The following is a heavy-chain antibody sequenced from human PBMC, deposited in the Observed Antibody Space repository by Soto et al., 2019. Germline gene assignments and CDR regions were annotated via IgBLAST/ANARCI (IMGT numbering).Heavy chain of an antibody. J-gene: IGHJ5*01. D-gene: IGHD4-17*01. CDR3: ARGDYGTTSGWFDP. CDR1: GGTFSRYT. Sequence: QVQLVQSGTEVKKPGSSVKVSGKASGGTFSRYTINWVRQAPGQGLEWIGRIIPALGVANYAPNFQGRATITADRFTSTAYMDLTSLRSEDTAVYYCARGDYGTTSGWFDPWGQGTLVNVSS. V-gene: IGHV1-69*02. CDR2: IIPALGVA.